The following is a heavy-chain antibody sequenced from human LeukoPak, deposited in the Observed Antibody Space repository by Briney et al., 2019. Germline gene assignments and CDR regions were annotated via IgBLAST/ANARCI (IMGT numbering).Heavy chain of an antibody. D-gene: IGHD2-15*01. Sequence: SETLSLTCAVSGYSISSGYYWSWIRQPPGKGLEWIGEINHSGSTNYNPSLKSRVTISVDTSKNQFSLKLSSVTAADTAVYYCARHGSRILKYWGQGTLVTVSS. V-gene: IGHV4-34*01. CDR1: GYSISSGYY. CDR3: ARHGSRILKY. CDR2: INHSGST. J-gene: IGHJ4*02.